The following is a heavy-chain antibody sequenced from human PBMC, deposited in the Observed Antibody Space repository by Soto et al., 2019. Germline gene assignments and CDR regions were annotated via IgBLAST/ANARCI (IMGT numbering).Heavy chain of an antibody. CDR1: GFTFNSYG. D-gene: IGHD2-21*02. Sequence: GESLKISCAASGFTFNSYGMHWVRPAPGKGLEWVAVISYDGSNKYYADSVKGRFNIYRDNSKNTLYLQMNSLRAEDTAVYYCSKRVESLTAIAFDSWGQGTMVTVSS. V-gene: IGHV3-30*18. CDR3: SKRVESLTAIAFDS. CDR2: ISYDGSNK. J-gene: IGHJ3*02.